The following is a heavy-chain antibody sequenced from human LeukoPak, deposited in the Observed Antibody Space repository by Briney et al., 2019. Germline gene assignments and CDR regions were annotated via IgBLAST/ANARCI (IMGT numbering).Heavy chain of an antibody. CDR2: IYYSGST. CDR3: ARSCIAVAASVDY. Sequence: KASQTLSLTCTVSGGSISSGGYYWSWIRQHPGKGLEWIGYIYYSGSTYYNPSLKSRVTISVDTSKNQFSLKLSSVTAADTAVYYCARSCIAVAASVDYWGQGTLVTVSS. D-gene: IGHD6-19*01. CDR1: GGSISSGGYY. V-gene: IGHV4-31*03. J-gene: IGHJ4*02.